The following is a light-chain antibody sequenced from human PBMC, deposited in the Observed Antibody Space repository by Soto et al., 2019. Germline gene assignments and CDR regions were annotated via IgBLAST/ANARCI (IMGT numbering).Light chain of an antibody. J-gene: IGKJ4*01. Sequence: DIQMTQSPPTLSASVGDRVTITCRASQGISSYLAWYQQKPGKAPKLLIYAASTLQSGVPSRFSGSGSGTEFTLTISSLQPEDFATYYCQQLNSYPFLTFGRGTKVDI. CDR3: QQLNSYPFLT. CDR2: AAS. V-gene: IGKV1-9*01. CDR1: QGISSY.